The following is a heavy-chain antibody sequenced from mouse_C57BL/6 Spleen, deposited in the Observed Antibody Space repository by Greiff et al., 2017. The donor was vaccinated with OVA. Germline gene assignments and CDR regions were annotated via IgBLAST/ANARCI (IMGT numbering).Heavy chain of an antibody. CDR1: GYTFPDSY. V-gene: IGHV1-26*01. CDR3: ARPLIYDAYYFDY. J-gene: IGHJ2*01. Sequence: VQLQQSGPELVKPGASVKISCKASGYTFPDSYMNWVNQSHGKSLEWIGDINPNNGGTSYNQKFKGKATLTVDKSSSTAYMELRSLTSEDSAVYYCARPLIYDAYYFDYSGQGTTPTVSS. D-gene: IGHD2-3*01. CDR2: INPNNGGT.